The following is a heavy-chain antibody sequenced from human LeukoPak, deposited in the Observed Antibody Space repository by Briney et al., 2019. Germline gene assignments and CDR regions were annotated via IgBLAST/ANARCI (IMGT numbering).Heavy chain of an antibody. CDR3: ARGLYKYDY. J-gene: IGHJ4*02. CDR2: MNPNSGNT. Sequence: ASVKVSCKASGYTFTNYDISWVRQATGQGLEWMGWMNPNSGNTGYAQKFQGRVTITRNTSISTAYMELRSLRSEDTSVYYCARGLYKYDYWGQGTLVTVSS. D-gene: IGHD1-14*01. V-gene: IGHV1-8*03. CDR1: GYTFTNYD.